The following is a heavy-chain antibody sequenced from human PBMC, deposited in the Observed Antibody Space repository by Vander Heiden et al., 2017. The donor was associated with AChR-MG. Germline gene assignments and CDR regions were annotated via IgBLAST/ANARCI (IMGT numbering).Heavy chain of an antibody. CDR1: GGSFSGYY. Sequence: QVQLQQWGAGLLKPSETLSLTCAVYGGSFSGYYWSWIRQPPGKGLEWIGEINHSGSTNYNPSLKSRVTISVDTSKNQFSLKLSSVTAADTAVYYCARGWRSYYDSSGYYYQRFDYWGQGTLVTVSS. CDR2: INHSGST. CDR3: ARGWRSYYDSSGYYYQRFDY. D-gene: IGHD3-22*01. J-gene: IGHJ4*02. V-gene: IGHV4-34*01.